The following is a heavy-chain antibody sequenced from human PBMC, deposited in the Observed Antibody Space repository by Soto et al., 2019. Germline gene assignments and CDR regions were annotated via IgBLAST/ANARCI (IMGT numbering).Heavy chain of an antibody. CDR1: GFIFSNYW. CDR2: ISNDGSIT. V-gene: IGHV3-74*01. Sequence: EVQLVESGGGLIPPGGSLRLSCEASGFIFSNYWMNWVRQTPGTGLVWVSRISNDGSITNYADSVKGRFTISRDNAETTLYLQMNSLRAVDTAVYYCAKDLTCTQADYWGQGALVTVSS. CDR3: AKDLTCTQADY. J-gene: IGHJ4*02. D-gene: IGHD2-2*01.